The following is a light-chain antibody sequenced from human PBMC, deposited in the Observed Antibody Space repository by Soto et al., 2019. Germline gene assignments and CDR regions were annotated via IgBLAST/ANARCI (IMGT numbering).Light chain of an antibody. Sequence: ESVLTQSPGPLSLSPGERATLSCRASQSVSSNFLAWYQQKPGQAPRLLIYGASSRATGVPDRFSGGGSGTDFTLTISRLEPEDFAVYYCQRYASSPYTFGQGTKLEIK. CDR3: QRYASSPYT. CDR2: GAS. V-gene: IGKV3-20*01. CDR1: QSVSSNF. J-gene: IGKJ2*01.